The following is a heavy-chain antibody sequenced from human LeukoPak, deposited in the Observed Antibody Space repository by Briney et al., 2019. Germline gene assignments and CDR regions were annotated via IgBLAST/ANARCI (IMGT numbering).Heavy chain of an antibody. J-gene: IGHJ4*02. Sequence: SETLSLTCTVSGGSISSYYWSWIRKPAGKALEGIGRIYTSGSTNYKPSLKSRVTLSPDTSKNQSSLKVNAVTTADTAGDYCVTRLTDYVWGSDGGAIDYWGQRTLVTVSS. V-gene: IGHV4-4*07. D-gene: IGHD3-16*01. CDR3: VTRLTDYVWGSDGGAIDY. CDR2: IYTSGST. CDR1: GGSISSYY.